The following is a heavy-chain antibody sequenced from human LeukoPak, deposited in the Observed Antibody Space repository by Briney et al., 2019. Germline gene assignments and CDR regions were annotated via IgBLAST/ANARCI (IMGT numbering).Heavy chain of an antibody. CDR1: GYSFTTYW. Sequence: GESLKISCKASGYSFTTYWVGWVRQMPGKGLEWMGIIYLGDSDTRYSPSFQGQVTISADKSISTAYLQWSSLKASDTAMYYCARLGFEYYDFWSGYGYFDYWGQGTLVTVSS. CDR2: IYLGDSDT. CDR3: ARLGFEYYDFWSGYGYFDY. D-gene: IGHD3-3*01. V-gene: IGHV5-51*01. J-gene: IGHJ4*01.